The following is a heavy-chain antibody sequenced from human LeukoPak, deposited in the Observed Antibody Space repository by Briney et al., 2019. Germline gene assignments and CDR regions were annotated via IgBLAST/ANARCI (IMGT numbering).Heavy chain of an antibody. J-gene: IGHJ6*03. CDR1: GFTFSSYS. D-gene: IGHD3-22*01. CDR3: ARNADSSSYYSYSYYYMDV. V-gene: IGHV3-21*01. Sequence: GGSLRLSCAASGFTFSSYSMNWVRQAPGKGLEWVSSISSSSSYIYYADSVKGRFTISRDNAKNSLYLQMNSLRAEDTAVYYCARNADSSSYYSYSYYYMDVWGKGTTVTISS. CDR2: ISSSSSYI.